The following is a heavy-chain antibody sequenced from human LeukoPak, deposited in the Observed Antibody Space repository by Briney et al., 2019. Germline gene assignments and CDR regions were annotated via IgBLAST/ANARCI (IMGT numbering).Heavy chain of an antibody. J-gene: IGHJ6*03. V-gene: IGHV1-18*01. CDR2: ISAYNGNT. Sequence: GASVKVSCKASGYTFTSYGISWVRQAPGQGLEWMGWISAYNGNTNYAQKLQGRVTMTTDTSTSTAYMELRSLRSDDTAVYYCARADFSSNLYYYYYMDVWGKGTTVTVSS. CDR3: ARADFSSNLYYYYYMDV. CDR1: GYTFTSYG. D-gene: IGHD4-11*01.